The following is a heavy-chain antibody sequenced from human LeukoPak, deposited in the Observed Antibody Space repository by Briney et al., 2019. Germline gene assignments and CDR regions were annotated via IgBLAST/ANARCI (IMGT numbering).Heavy chain of an antibody. CDR3: AKDRGYNPEYFDY. CDR2: ISGSGGRI. J-gene: IGHJ4*02. CDR1: GFTFSSYS. V-gene: IGHV3-23*01. Sequence: GGSLRLSCAASGFTFSSYSMSWVRQAPGKGLEWVSSISGSGGRIDYADSVKGRFTISRDNSKNTLYLQMNSLRAEDTAVYYCAKDRGYNPEYFDYWGQGTLVTVSS. D-gene: IGHD5-24*01.